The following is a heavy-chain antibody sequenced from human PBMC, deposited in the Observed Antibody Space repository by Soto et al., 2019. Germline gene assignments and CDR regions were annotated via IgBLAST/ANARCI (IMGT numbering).Heavy chain of an antibody. V-gene: IGHV1-24*01. CDR3: TTIRDGTIFGLPTAH. D-gene: IGHD3-3*01. CDR2: FDPEGGEI. Sequence: GASVKVSCKVSGYTLVELSIHWVRQAPGGGLERMGGFDPEGGEIIYAQKLQGRVTMTEDTSTDTVYLELSSLRSEDTAVYYCTTIRDGTIFGLPTAHWGQGTLVTVSS. CDR1: GYTLVELS. J-gene: IGHJ4*02.